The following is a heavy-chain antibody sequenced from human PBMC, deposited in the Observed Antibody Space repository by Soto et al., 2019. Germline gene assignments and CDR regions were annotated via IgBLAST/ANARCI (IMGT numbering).Heavy chain of an antibody. D-gene: IGHD3-10*01. CDR1: GFTFSSYS. CDR3: ASLMVRGVMWLDY. V-gene: IGHV3-7*05. J-gene: IGHJ4*02. Sequence: GGSLKISCAASGFTFSSYSMSWVRQAPGKGLEWVANINQDGSEKYYVDSVKGRFTISRDNAKNSLYLQMNSLRPEDTAIYYCASLMVRGVMWLDYWGQGTLVTVSS. CDR2: INQDGSEK.